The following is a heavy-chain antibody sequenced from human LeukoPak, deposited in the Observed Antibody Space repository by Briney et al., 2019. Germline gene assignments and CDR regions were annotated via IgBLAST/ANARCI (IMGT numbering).Heavy chain of an antibody. Sequence: GGSLRLSCAASGFTFSSYAMHWVRQAPGKGLEWVAVISYDGSNKYYADSVKGRFTISRDNAKNSLYLQMNSLRAEDTAVYYCARDKVGATSIFDYWGQGTLVTVSS. J-gene: IGHJ4*02. D-gene: IGHD1-26*01. CDR3: ARDKVGATSIFDY. CDR1: GFTFSSYA. CDR2: ISYDGSNK. V-gene: IGHV3-30-3*01.